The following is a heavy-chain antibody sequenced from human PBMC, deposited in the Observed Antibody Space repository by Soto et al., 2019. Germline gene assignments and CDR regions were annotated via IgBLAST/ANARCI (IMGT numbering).Heavy chain of an antibody. D-gene: IGHD2-15*01. J-gene: IGHJ6*02. CDR3: AKDGGGPYYYYGMDV. V-gene: IGHV3-30*18. CDR1: GFTFRSYG. CDR2: ISFDGSNQ. Sequence: QVQLVESGGGVVQPGRSLRLSCVASGFTFRSYGIHWVRQAPGKGLEWVALISFDGSNQYYADSVKGRFTISRDNSKKTLYRHMNSLRPEDTAVYYCAKDGGGPYYYYGMDVWGQGTAVTVSS.